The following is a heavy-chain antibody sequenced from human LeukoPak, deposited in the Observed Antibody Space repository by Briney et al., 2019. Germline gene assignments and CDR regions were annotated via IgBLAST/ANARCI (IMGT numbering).Heavy chain of an antibody. CDR2: ISYRGST. J-gene: IGHJ6*03. CDR1: GGSINRHY. Sequence: PSETLSLTCTVSGGSINRHYWSWIRQGPGQGLEWIGHISYRGSTNYNPSLMSRVTMSVDTSKNQFSLKLTSVTAADTAVYFCAREFPPLRDCYLDVWGKGTTVTVSS. D-gene: IGHD2-21*01. CDR3: AREFPPLRDCYLDV. V-gene: IGHV4-59*11.